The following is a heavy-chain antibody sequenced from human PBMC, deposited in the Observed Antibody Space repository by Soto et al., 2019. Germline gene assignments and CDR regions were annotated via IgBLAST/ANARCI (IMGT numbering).Heavy chain of an antibody. Sequence: GASVKVSCKASGGTFSSYAISWVRQAPGQGLEWMGGIIPIFGTANYAQKFQGRVTITADESTSTAYMELSSLRSEDTAVYYCARYASPIFGVVTQQHAFDIWGQGTMVTVSS. CDR3: ARYASPIFGVVTQQHAFDI. V-gene: IGHV1-69*13. D-gene: IGHD3-3*01. CDR1: GGTFSSYA. J-gene: IGHJ3*02. CDR2: IIPIFGTA.